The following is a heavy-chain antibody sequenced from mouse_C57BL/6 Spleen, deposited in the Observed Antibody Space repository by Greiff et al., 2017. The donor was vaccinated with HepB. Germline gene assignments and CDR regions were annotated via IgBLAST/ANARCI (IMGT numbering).Heavy chain of an antibody. CDR1: GYTFTSYW. J-gene: IGHJ2*01. D-gene: IGHD3-3*01. CDR3: ARLGTFDY. Sequence: QVQLQQPGAELVRPGTSVKLSCKASGYTFTSYWMHWVKQRPGQGLEWIGVIDPSDSYTNYNQKFKGKATLTVDTSSSTAYMQLSSLTSEDSAVYYCARLGTFDYWGKGTTLTVSS. V-gene: IGHV1-59*01. CDR2: IDPSDSYT.